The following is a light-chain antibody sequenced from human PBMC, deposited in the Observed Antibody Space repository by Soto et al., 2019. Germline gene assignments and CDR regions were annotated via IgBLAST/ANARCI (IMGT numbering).Light chain of an antibody. CDR2: FAS. CDR3: QQYNKWPLT. J-gene: IGKJ4*01. Sequence: EIVMTQSPATLSVSPGERATLSCRASESVNNNLAWYQQKPGQAPRLLIYFASTRATGIPARFSGSGSGTEFTLTISSLQSEDFAVYYCQQYNKWPLTFGGGNKVE. CDR1: ESVNNN. V-gene: IGKV3-15*01.